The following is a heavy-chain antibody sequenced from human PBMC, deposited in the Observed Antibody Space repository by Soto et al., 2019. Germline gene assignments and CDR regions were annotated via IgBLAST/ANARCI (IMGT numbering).Heavy chain of an antibody. Sequence: QMQLVQSGPEMKKPGTSVKVSCKASGITFNRSAIQSVRQARGQRLEWVGWIVVGSGNSDYAQKFQERVTITSDMSTRTAYMELRSLRSEDTAVSYGAAVQESAYSMGIWGQGTAVTVSS. D-gene: IGHD2-15*01. J-gene: IGHJ6*02. CDR3: AAVQESAYSMGI. CDR1: GITFNRSA. V-gene: IGHV1-58*02. CDR2: IVVGSGNS.